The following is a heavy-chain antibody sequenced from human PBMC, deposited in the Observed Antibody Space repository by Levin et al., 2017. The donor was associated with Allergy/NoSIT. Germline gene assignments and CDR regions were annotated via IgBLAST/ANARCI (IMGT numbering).Heavy chain of an antibody. V-gene: IGHV3-30-3*01. CDR1: GFTFSSYA. Sequence: GGSLRLSCAASGFTFSSYAMHWVRQAPGKGLEWVAVISYDGSNKYYADSVKGRFTISRDNSKNTLYLQMNSLRAEDTAVYYCARIAARPNLASVDYWGQGTLVTVSS. CDR3: ARIAARPNLASVDY. D-gene: IGHD6-6*01. J-gene: IGHJ4*02. CDR2: ISYDGSNK.